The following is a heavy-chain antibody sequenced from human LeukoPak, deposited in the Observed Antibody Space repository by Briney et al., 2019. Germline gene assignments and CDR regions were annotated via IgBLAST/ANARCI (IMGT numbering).Heavy chain of an antibody. Sequence: SVKVSCKASGGTFSSYAISWVRQAPGQGLEWMGGIIPIFGTANYAQKIQGRVTITADESTSTAYMELSSLRSEDTAVYYCARRDHYDFWSGYSFDYWGQGTLVTVSS. CDR3: ARRDHYDFWSGYSFDY. V-gene: IGHV1-69*13. J-gene: IGHJ4*02. CDR1: GGTFSSYA. CDR2: IIPIFGTA. D-gene: IGHD3-3*01.